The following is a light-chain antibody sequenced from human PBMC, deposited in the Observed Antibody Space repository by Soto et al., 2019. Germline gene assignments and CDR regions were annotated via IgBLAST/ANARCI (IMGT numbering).Light chain of an antibody. J-gene: IGKJ1*01. CDR2: AAS. CDR3: QQYGSSPWT. Sequence: DIQMTQYPSSLSSSVGDRFTITCGASQDIGNNLGWYQQKPGKAPKLLIYAASSLQSGVPSRFSGSGSGTDFTLTISRLEPEDFAVYYCQQYGSSPWTFGQGTKVDIK. CDR1: QDIGNN. V-gene: IGKV1-17*01.